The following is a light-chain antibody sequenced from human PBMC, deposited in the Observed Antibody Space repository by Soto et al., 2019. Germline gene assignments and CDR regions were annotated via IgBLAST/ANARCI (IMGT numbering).Light chain of an antibody. CDR1: SGSIASNF. V-gene: IGLV6-57*01. CDR3: QSYERNYHGV. CDR2: EDN. J-gene: IGLJ3*02. Sequence: NFMLTQPHSVSESPGKTVIISCTRSSGSIASNFVQWYQQRPGSSPTTVIYEDNQRPSGVPDRFSGSIDSSSNSASLTISGLKTEDEADYYCQSYERNYHGVFGGGTKLTVL.